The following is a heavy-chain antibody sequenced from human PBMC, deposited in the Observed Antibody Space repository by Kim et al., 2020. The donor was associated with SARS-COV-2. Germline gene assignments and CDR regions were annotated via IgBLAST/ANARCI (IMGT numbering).Heavy chain of an antibody. V-gene: IGHV1-8*01. Sequence: ASVKVSCKASGYSFTTYDINWVRQATGQGLEWMGWMPPNSGNTGYAEKFQGRVTMTRHISISTAYMELRSLPSADTAFYSFARRLASGGTPLGSWGPVTL. CDR2: MPPNSGNT. D-gene: IGHD1-1*01. CDR3: ARRLASGGTPLGS. J-gene: IGHJ5*02. CDR1: GYSFTTYD.